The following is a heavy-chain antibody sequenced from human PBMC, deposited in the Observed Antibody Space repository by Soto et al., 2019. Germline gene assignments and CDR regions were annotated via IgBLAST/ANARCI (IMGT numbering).Heavy chain of an antibody. D-gene: IGHD3-22*01. CDR1: GYSFTSYG. J-gene: IGHJ4*02. Sequence: ASVKVSCKASGYSFTSYGISCVRQAPGQGPEWMGWISGHNGNTNHPQSLQGRVTMTTDTSRNTAYMELRSLRSDDTAVYYCARHRFNYYDDTVYYYFDYWGQGTLVTVSS. CDR3: ARHRFNYYDDTVYYYFDY. CDR2: ISGHNGNT. V-gene: IGHV1-18*04.